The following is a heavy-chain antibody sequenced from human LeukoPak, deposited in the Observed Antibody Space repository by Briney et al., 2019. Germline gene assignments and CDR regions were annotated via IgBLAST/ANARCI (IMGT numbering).Heavy chain of an antibody. CDR2: IYYSGST. Sequence: PSETLSFTCTVSGGSISSYYWSWIRQPPGKGLEWIGYIYYSGSTNYNPSLKSRVTISVDTSKNQFSLKLSSVTAADTAVYYCARGGDGYKDEWGQGTLVTVSS. V-gene: IGHV4-59*01. D-gene: IGHD5-24*01. J-gene: IGHJ4*02. CDR1: GGSISSYY. CDR3: ARGGDGYKDE.